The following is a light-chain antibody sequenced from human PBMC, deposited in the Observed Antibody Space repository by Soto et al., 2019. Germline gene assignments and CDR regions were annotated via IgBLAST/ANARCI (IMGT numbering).Light chain of an antibody. Sequence: QSALTQPPSASGSPGQSVTISCTGTGSDVGGYNYVSWYQQHPGKAPKLMISEVSKRPSGVPDRFSGSKSGNTASLTVSGLQAEDEADYYCSSFAGNNNLVFGGGTQLTVL. CDR1: GSDVGGYNY. V-gene: IGLV2-8*01. J-gene: IGLJ2*01. CDR2: EVS. CDR3: SSFAGNNNLV.